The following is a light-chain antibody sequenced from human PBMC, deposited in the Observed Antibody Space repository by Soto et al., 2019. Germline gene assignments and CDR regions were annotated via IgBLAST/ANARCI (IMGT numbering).Light chain of an antibody. V-gene: IGKV1-39*01. CDR3: QQSYSTPWT. CDR2: AAS. Sequence: DIQMTQSPPSLSASVGDRVTITCRASQSISSYLNWYQQKPGKAPKLLIYAASSLQSGVPSRFSGSGSGTDFTLTISSLQPEDFATYYCQQSYSTPWTFGQGTKVDI. J-gene: IGKJ1*01. CDR1: QSISSY.